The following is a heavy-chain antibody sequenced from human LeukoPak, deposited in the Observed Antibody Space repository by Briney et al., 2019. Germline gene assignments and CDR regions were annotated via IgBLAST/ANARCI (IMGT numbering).Heavy chain of an antibody. J-gene: IGHJ5*02. Sequence: SETLSLTCTVSGGSISSYYWSWIRQPPGKGLEWIGYIYYSGSTNYNPSLKSRFTISIDTSKNQFSLKLSSVTAADTAVYYCARDLRGWFGPCGGWFDPWGQGTLVTVSS. CDR1: GGSISSYY. CDR3: ARDLRGWFGPCGGWFDP. CDR2: IYYSGST. D-gene: IGHD3-10*01. V-gene: IGHV4-59*01.